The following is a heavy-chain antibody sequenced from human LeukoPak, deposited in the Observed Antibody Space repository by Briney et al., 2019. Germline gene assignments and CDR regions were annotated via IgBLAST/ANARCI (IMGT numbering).Heavy chain of an antibody. V-gene: IGHV3-73*01. CDR2: TRSKANNYAQ. CDR3: SRINPSTGSYYDALDI. CDR1: GFTFSGSA. D-gene: IGHD1-26*01. J-gene: IGHJ3*02. Sequence: GGSLRLSRAASGFTFSGSAMQGVRHASGKGLEWAGRTRSKANNYAQAYAESVKGRFIISRDDSKNTAYLQMNSLKSEDTAVYYCSRINPSTGSYYDALDIWGRGTMVTVSS.